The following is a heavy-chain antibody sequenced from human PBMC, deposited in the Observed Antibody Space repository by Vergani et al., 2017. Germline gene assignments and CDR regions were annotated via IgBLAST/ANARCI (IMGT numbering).Heavy chain of an antibody. CDR3: ASDTHSGQRADR. V-gene: IGHV4-59*11. CDR1: FDSIRNLY. J-gene: IGHJ5*02. Sequence: QVQLQESGPGLVKSSETLSLTCSVSFDSIRNLYCNWIRQPPGKGLEWIGSIHYSENTNYNPSLKTRVTISVDTSKNQFSLTLTSVTAADTAVYYCASDTHSGQRADRWGQGILVTVTS. D-gene: IGHD6-19*01. CDR2: IHYSENT.